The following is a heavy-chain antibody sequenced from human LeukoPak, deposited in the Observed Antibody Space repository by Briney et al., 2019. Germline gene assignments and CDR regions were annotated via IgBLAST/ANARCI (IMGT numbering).Heavy chain of an antibody. D-gene: IGHD1-26*01. CDR3: ITDPGAWAPI. CDR2: IKSKTDGETT. CDR1: GLTFSNAW. Sequence: PGGSLRLSCVASGLTFSNAWMSWVRQAPGKGLEWVGHIKSKTDGETTDYAAPVKGRFTISRDDSKNTLYLQMNRLNIGDTAVYYCITDPGAWAPIWGQGTMVTVSS. J-gene: IGHJ3*02. V-gene: IGHV3-15*01.